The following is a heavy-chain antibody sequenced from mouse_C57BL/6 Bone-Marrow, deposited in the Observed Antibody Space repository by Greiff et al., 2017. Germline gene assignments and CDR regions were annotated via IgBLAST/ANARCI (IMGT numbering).Heavy chain of an antibody. CDR3: ARSPTPFITTVVATDY. CDR1: GYTFTSYG. D-gene: IGHD1-1*01. Sequence: VQLQQSGAELARPGASVKLSCKASGYTFTSYGISWVKQRTGQGLAWIGEIYPRSGNTYYNEKFKGKATLTADKSSSTAYMELRSLTSEDSAVYFCARSPTPFITTVVATDYWGQGTTLTVSS. V-gene: IGHV1-81*01. CDR2: IYPRSGNT. J-gene: IGHJ2*01.